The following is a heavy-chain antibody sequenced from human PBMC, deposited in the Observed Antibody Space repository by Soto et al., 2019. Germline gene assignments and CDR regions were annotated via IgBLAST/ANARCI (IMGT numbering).Heavy chain of an antibody. CDR1: GGSISSGDYY. J-gene: IGHJ4*02. Sequence: TLSLTCTFSGGSISSGDYYWSWIRQPPGKGLEWIGYIYYSGSTYYNPSLKSRVTISVDTSKNQFSLKLSSVTAADTAVYYCAGLDYYDSSGQDEYFDYWGQGTLVTVSS. CDR2: IYYSGST. CDR3: AGLDYYDSSGQDEYFDY. V-gene: IGHV4-30-4*01. D-gene: IGHD3-22*01.